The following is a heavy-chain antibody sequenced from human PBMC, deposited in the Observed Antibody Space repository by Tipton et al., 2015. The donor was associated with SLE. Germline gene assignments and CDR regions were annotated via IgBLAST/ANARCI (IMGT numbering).Heavy chain of an antibody. V-gene: IGHV3-21*01. CDR1: GFTFSSYS. CDR2: ISSRSSYI. Sequence: SLRLSCAASGFTFSSYSMNWVRQAPGKGLEWVSSISSRSSYIYYADSVKGRFTIARDNARNSLYLQMNSLRAEDTAVYYCAREDYWGQGTLVTVSS. J-gene: IGHJ4*02. CDR3: AREDY.